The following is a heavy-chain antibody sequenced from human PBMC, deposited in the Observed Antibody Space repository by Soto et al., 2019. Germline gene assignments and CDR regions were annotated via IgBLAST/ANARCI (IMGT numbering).Heavy chain of an antibody. Sequence: EVQLLESGGGLVQPGGSLRLSCAASGFRLSDSAVSWVRQPPGKGLEWVSSLTVTGDSAFYSDSVKGRFTISRDISKRTLYLQMNSLRAEDTAVYYCAKNGCSSPACYPYYYYVDVWGRGATVTVSS. D-gene: IGHD2-15*01. CDR3: AKNGCSSPACYPYYYYVDV. CDR2: LTVTGDSA. CDR1: GFRLSDSA. J-gene: IGHJ6*03. V-gene: IGHV3-23*01.